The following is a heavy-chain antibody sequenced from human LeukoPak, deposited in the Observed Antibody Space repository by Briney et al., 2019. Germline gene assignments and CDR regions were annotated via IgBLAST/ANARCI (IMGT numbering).Heavy chain of an antibody. D-gene: IGHD6-19*01. CDR3: ARGGGTDWYEGFFEY. CDR1: GYMFNLYA. V-gene: IGHV1-3*04. Sequence: ASVKVSCKASGYMFNLYAMHWVRQAPGQRPEWMGWINTGNGNTGSSQNLQGRVTITRDSSATTAYMEMSSLTPEDTAVYYCARGGGTDWYEGFFEYWGQGTLVTVSS. CDR2: INTGNGNT. J-gene: IGHJ4*02.